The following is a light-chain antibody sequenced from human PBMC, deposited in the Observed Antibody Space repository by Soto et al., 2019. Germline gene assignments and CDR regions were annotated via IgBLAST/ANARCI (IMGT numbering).Light chain of an antibody. J-gene: IGLJ1*01. Sequence: QSALTQPASVSGSPGQSITISCTGTSGDVGDYDHVSWYQQHPGEAPKLILYYVTQRPSGVSDRFSGSKSGNTASLTISGLQSEDEANYYCSSYTTSDSYVFGTGTKVTVL. CDR2: YVT. CDR3: SSYTTSDSYV. CDR1: SGDVGDYDH. V-gene: IGLV2-14*03.